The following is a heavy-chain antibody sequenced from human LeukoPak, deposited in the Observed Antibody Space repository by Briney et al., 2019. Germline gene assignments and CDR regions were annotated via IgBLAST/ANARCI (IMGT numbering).Heavy chain of an antibody. V-gene: IGHV1-2*04. CDR3: ARYIRSVVTASLDY. Sequence: GASVKVSCKASGYTFTGPYMHWVRQAPGQGLEWVGWINPNSGGTNYAQNFQGWVTMTRDTSFSTAYMELSSLRSEDTAVYYCARYIRSVVTASLDYWGQGTLVTVSS. CDR2: INPNSGGT. D-gene: IGHD2-21*02. CDR1: GYTFTGPY. J-gene: IGHJ4*02.